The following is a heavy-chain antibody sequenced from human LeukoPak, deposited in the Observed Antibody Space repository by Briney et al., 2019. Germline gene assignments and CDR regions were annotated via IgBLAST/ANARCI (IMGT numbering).Heavy chain of an antibody. J-gene: IGHJ3*02. V-gene: IGHV4-4*07. D-gene: IGHD5-18*01. Sequence: SETLSLTCTVSGGSISGYYWTWIRQPAGKGLEWIGRIDTSGSTNYNPSLKSRVTMSVDTSKNKFSLKLSSVTAADTAVYYCARERGYSSIDIWGQGTMVTVSS. CDR2: IDTSGST. CDR3: ARERGYSSIDI. CDR1: GGSISGYY.